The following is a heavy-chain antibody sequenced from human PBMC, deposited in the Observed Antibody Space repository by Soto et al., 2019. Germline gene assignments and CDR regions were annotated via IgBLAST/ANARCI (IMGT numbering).Heavy chain of an antibody. Sequence: DVQLVESGGGLVQPGRSLRLSCAASGFTFDDYAMHWVRQAPGKGLEWVSGISWNSGTIVYADSVKGRFTISRDNVKNSLYLQMNSLRGEDTALYYCAKDMRGGSSSSRYYYGLDVWGQGTTVTVSS. D-gene: IGHD6-13*01. J-gene: IGHJ6*02. CDR2: ISWNSGTI. CDR3: AKDMRGGSSSSRYYYGLDV. V-gene: IGHV3-9*01. CDR1: GFTFDDYA.